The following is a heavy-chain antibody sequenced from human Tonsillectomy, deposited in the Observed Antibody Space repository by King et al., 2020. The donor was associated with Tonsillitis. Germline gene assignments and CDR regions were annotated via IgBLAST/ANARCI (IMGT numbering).Heavy chain of an antibody. D-gene: IGHD3-22*01. V-gene: IGHV3-7*01. CDR2: IKQDGSEK. Sequence: VQLVESGGGLVQPGGSLRLSCAASGFTFSSYWMSWVRQAPGKGLEWVANIKQDGSEKYYVDSVKGRFTISRDNAKNSLYLQMNSLRAEDTAVYYCAGVPYDSSGYYYVPWYFDLWGRGTLVTVSS. CDR1: GFTFSSYW. CDR3: AGVPYDSSGYYYVPWYFDL. J-gene: IGHJ2*01.